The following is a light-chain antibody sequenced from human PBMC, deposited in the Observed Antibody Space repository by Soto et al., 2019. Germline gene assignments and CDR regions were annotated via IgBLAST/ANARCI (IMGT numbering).Light chain of an antibody. CDR2: ATS. CDR3: QQSYKMPS. CDR1: QGISNY. J-gene: IGKJ5*01. Sequence: IQMTQSPSSLSASVGARVTITCRASQGISNYLAWYQHKPGKGPTLLIHATSNLQIGVPSRFSGSGSGTEFTLTISSLEPEDFGTYYCQQSYKMPSFGQGTRLEIK. V-gene: IGKV1-39*01.